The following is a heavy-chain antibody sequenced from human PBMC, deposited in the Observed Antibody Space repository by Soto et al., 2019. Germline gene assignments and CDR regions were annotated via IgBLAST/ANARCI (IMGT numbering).Heavy chain of an antibody. Sequence: PSETLSLTCTVSGGSISSGDSYWSWIRQAPGKGLEWIGYIYYSGGTYYNPSLKSRVTMSLNTSKNQFSLKLSSVTAADTAVYYCARCGSSNVDTTMIWDWFDPWGQGTLVTVSS. D-gene: IGHD5-18*01. CDR2: IYYSGGT. V-gene: IGHV4-30-4*01. J-gene: IGHJ5*02. CDR1: GGSISSGDSY. CDR3: ARCGSSNVDTTMIWDWFDP.